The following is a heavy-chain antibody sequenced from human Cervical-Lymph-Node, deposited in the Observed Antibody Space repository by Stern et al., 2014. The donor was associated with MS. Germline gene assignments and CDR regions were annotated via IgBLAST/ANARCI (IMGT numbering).Heavy chain of an antibody. Sequence: QLQLQESGPGLVKPSETLSLTCTVSGGSISSYYWSWIRQPPGKGLEWIGYIYYSGSTNYNPSLKSRVTLSVDPSKNQFSLKLRPVTAADTAVYYCARHLYYYDSSGYYYYAFDIWGQGTMVTVSS. V-gene: IGHV4-59*08. CDR2: IYYSGST. J-gene: IGHJ3*02. D-gene: IGHD3-22*01. CDR1: GGSISSYY. CDR3: ARHLYYYDSSGYYYYAFDI.